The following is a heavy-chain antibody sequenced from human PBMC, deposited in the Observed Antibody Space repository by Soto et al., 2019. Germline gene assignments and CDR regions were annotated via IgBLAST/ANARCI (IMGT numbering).Heavy chain of an antibody. D-gene: IGHD3-3*01. CDR3: ARGPEDSMLRLLEWPYGDY. Sequence: GRLGRSCSAYGCSVSDYYMNWVRQAPGKGLEWVSIIYSGRTTYYADSVKGLFTISRDDSKNTLYLQMNSLRPEDTALYYCARGPEDSMLRLLEWPYGDYWGQGTLVTVYS. J-gene: IGHJ4*02. CDR2: IYSGRTT. CDR1: GCSVSDYY. V-gene: IGHV3-53*01.